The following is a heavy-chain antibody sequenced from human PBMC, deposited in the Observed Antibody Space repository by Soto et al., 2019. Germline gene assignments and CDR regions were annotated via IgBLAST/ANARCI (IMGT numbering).Heavy chain of an antibody. D-gene: IGHD1-26*01. CDR3: AGDRGATEY. V-gene: IGHV3-74*01. Sequence: EVQLVESGGGLVKPGGSLRLSCAASGFTFTNYWMHWVRQAPGKGLVWVSRINGDGTSTTYADSVKGRFTISRDNAKNTPYLHMNSLRAEDTAVYYCAGDRGATEYWGQGTLVTVSS. CDR1: GFTFTNYW. CDR2: INGDGTST. J-gene: IGHJ4*02.